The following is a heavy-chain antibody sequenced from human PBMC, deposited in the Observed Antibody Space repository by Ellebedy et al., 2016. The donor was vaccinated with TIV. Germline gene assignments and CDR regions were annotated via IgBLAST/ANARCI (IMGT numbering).Heavy chain of an antibody. V-gene: IGHV4-4*02. J-gene: IGHJ5*02. Sequence: SETLSLTXAVSGGSISSSNWWSWVRQPPGKGLEWIGEIYHSGSTNYNPSLKSRVTISVDKSKNQFSLKLSSVTAADTAVYYCARVKLRSLNWFDPWGQGTLVTVSS. CDR1: GGSISSSNW. CDR2: IYHSGST. D-gene: IGHD4-17*01. CDR3: ARVKLRSLNWFDP.